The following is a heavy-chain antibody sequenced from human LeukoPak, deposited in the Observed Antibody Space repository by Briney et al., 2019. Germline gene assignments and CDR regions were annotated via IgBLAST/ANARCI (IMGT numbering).Heavy chain of an antibody. Sequence: SGPALVKPTQTLTLTCTFSGFPLSTSGMCMSWIRQPPGKALEWLARIDWDDDKYYSTSLKTRLTISKDTSKNQVVLTMTNMDPVDTATYYCARMLYGMPYYFDSWGQGTLVTVSS. CDR1: GFPLSTSGMC. J-gene: IGHJ4*02. CDR3: ARMLYGMPYYFDS. D-gene: IGHD4-17*01. V-gene: IGHV2-70*11. CDR2: IDWDDDK.